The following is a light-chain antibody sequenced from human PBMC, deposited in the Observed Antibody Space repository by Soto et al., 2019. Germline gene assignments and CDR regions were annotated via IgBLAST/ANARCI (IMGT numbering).Light chain of an antibody. J-gene: IGKJ1*01. V-gene: IGKV3-20*01. CDR3: QQYNNWPPWT. CDR2: GAS. CDR1: QSVGSNY. Sequence: EIVLTQFPGTLSLSPGERATLSCRASQSVGSNYLAWYQQRPGQPPNLLIFGASHRAPDIPDRFSGSGSGTDFTLTISRLEPEDFAVYYCQQYNNWPPWTFGQGTKVEIK.